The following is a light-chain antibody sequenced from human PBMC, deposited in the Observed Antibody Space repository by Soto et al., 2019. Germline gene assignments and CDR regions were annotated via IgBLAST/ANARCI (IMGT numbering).Light chain of an antibody. CDR3: AVWDDSLNGHV. Sequence: QSVLTQPPSASGTPGQRVTISCSGSSSNIGSNTVNWYQQLPGTAPKLLIYSNNQRPSGAPDRFSGSKSGTSASLAISGLQSEDEADYYCAVWDDSLNGHVFGTGTKVTVL. CDR1: SSNIGSNT. V-gene: IGLV1-44*01. CDR2: SNN. J-gene: IGLJ1*01.